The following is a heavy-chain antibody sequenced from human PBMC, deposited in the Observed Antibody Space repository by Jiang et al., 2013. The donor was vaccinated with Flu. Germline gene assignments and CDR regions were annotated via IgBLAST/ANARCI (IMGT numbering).Heavy chain of an antibody. CDR3: ASSVAGTYYYGMDV. CDR2: TYYRSKWYN. J-gene: IGHJ6*02. V-gene: IGHV6-1*01. CDR1: SSNSAA. D-gene: IGHD6-19*01. Sequence: SSNSAAWNWIRQSPSRGLEWLGRTYYRSKWYNDYAVSVKSRITINPDTSKNQFSLQLNSVTPEDTAVYYCASSVAGTYYYGMDVWGQGTTVTVSS.